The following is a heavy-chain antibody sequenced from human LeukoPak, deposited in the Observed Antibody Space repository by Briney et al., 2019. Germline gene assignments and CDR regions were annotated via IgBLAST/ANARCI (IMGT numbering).Heavy chain of an antibody. CDR3: ARVSSSWYYYMDV. V-gene: IGHV3-21*01. CDR2: ISSSSSYI. Sequence: PGGSLRLSCAASGFTFSSYAMSWVRQAPGKGLEWVSSISSSSSYIYYADSVKGRFTISRDNAKNSLYLQMNSLRAEDTAVYYCARVSSSWYYYMDVWGKGTTVTVSS. CDR1: GFTFSSYA. D-gene: IGHD6-13*01. J-gene: IGHJ6*03.